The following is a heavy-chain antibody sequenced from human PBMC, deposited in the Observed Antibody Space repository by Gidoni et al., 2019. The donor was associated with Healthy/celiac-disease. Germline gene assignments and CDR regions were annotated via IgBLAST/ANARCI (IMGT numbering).Heavy chain of an antibody. J-gene: IGHJ6*02. V-gene: IGHV3-48*03. CDR2: ISSSGSTI. D-gene: IGHD6-13*01. Sequence: EVQLVESGGGLVQPGGSLRLSCAASGFTFSSYEMNWVRQAPGKGLEWVSYISSSGSTIYYADSVKGRFTISRDNAKNSLYLQMNSLRAEDTAVYYCARAGYSSSWSAPIAEPHYYGMDVWGQGTTVTVSS. CDR3: ARAGYSSSWSAPIAEPHYYGMDV. CDR1: GFTFSSYE.